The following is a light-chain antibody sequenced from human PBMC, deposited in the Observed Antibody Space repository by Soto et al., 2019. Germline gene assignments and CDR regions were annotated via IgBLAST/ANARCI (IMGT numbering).Light chain of an antibody. V-gene: IGLV2-14*01. CDR1: SSDVGAYNY. CDR2: EVN. J-gene: IGLJ3*02. Sequence: QSALTQPASVSGSPGQSITISCAGTSSDVGAYNYVSWYQQHPGKAPKLIIYEVNNRPSGVSNRFSGSKSGSTASLTISGLHADDEADYFCTSYTGTTSPWVFGGGTKLTVL. CDR3: TSYTGTTSPWV.